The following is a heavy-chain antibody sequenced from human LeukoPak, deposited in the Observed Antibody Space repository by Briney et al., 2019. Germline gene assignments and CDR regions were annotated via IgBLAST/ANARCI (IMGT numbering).Heavy chain of an antibody. J-gene: IGHJ3*02. Sequence: PSETLSLTCTVSGGSISSYHWSWIRQPPGKGLEWIGYIYYSGSTNYNPSLKSRVTISVDTSKNQFSLKLSSVTAADTAVYYCATAYSSGWYSLAFDIWGQGTMVTVSS. CDR3: ATAYSSGWYSLAFDI. CDR1: GGSISSYH. CDR2: IYYSGST. V-gene: IGHV4-59*01. D-gene: IGHD6-19*01.